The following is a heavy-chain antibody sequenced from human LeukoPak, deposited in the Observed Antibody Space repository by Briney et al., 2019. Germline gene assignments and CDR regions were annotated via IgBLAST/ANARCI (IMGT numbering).Heavy chain of an antibody. CDR1: GYTFTGYY. V-gene: IGHV1-2*02. J-gene: IGHJ6*03. Sequence: GASVKVSCKASGYTFTGYYMHWVRQAPGQGLEWMGWINPNSGGTNYAQKFQGRVTMTRDTSISTAYMELSRLRSDDTAVYYCARCPLDIVVVPAAAMETDGTPGSQNTDYYYYYYYMDVWGKGTTVTVSS. CDR3: ARCPLDIVVVPAAAMETDGTPGSQNTDYYYYYYYMDV. CDR2: INPNSGGT. D-gene: IGHD2-2*03.